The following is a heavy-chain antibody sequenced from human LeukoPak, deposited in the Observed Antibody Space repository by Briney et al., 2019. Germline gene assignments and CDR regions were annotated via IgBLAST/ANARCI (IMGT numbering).Heavy chain of an antibody. J-gene: IGHJ4*02. D-gene: IGHD1-26*01. CDR3: ARGIVGATWYYFDY. Sequence: KPSETLSLTCTVSGYSTSSGYYWGWIRQPPGKGLEWTGSIYHSGSTYYNPSLKSRVTISIDTSKNQFSLKLSSVTAADTAVYYCARGIVGATWYYFDYWGQGTLVTVSS. V-gene: IGHV4-38-2*02. CDR1: GYSTSSGYY. CDR2: IYHSGST.